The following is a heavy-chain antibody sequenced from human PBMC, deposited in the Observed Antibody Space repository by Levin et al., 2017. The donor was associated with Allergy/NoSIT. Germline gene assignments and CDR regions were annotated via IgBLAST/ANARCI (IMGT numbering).Heavy chain of an antibody. D-gene: IGHD3-16*01. V-gene: IGHV4-39*01. Sequence: SETLSLTCTVSGGSISSGSYYWAWIRQPPGTGLEWIVSVYYSGTTYYNPSLKSRVTTFVDTSKNQFSLKLSSVTAADTAVYYCARSHLGELLGANWFDPWGQGTLVTVSS. CDR1: GGSISSGSYY. CDR2: VYYSGTT. J-gene: IGHJ5*02. CDR3: ARSHLGELLGANWFDP.